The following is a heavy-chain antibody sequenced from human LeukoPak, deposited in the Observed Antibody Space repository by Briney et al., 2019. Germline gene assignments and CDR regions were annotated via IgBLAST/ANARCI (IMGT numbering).Heavy chain of an antibody. D-gene: IGHD6-13*01. CDR1: GFTFSSYA. CDR2: ISGSGGST. CDR3: AKGVAAAVHAGGYFDL. J-gene: IGHJ2*01. V-gene: IGHV3-23*01. Sequence: GGSLRLSCAASGFTFSSYAMSWVRQAPGKGLEWVSAISGSGGSTYYADSVKGRFTISRDNSKNTLYLQMNSLRAEDTAVYYCAKGVAAAVHAGGYFDLWGRGTLVTVSS.